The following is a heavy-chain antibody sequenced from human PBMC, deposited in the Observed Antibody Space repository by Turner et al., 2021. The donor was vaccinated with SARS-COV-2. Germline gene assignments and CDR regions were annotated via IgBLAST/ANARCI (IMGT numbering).Heavy chain of an antibody. J-gene: IGHJ6*02. D-gene: IGHD3-10*01. CDR3: ARDHIGVYYAMDV. Sequence: EVQLVESGGGLVQPGGSLSLSCAASGFTFSSYWMHWVRQAPGKGLVGVSRINSDGSSTSYADSVKGRFTISRDNAKNTLYLQMNSLRAEDTAVYYCARDHIGVYYAMDVWGQGTTVTVSS. V-gene: IGHV3-74*01. CDR2: INSDGSST. CDR1: GFTFSSYW.